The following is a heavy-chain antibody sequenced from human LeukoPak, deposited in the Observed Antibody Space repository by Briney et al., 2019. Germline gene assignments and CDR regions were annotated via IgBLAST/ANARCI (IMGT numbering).Heavy chain of an antibody. CDR2: IHAGGST. D-gene: IGHD6-19*01. J-gene: IGHJ4*02. CDR1: GGSIRSGSYY. CDR3: AREGAVAVDY. Sequence: SETLSLTCTVSGGSIRSGSYYWSWIRQPAGKGLEWIGRIHAGGSTNYNPSLKSRVTISADTSKNQFSLKLSSVTAADTAVYYCAREGAVAVDYWGQGTLVTVSS. V-gene: IGHV4-61*02.